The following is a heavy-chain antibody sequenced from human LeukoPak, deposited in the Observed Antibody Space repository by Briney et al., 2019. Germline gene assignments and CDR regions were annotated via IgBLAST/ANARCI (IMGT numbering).Heavy chain of an antibody. D-gene: IGHD6-19*01. J-gene: IGHJ5*02. CDR2: IYYSGST. CDR3: ARGENSSGWPFDP. CDR1: GGSISSGDYY. V-gene: IGHV4-30-4*01. Sequence: TSETLSLTCTVSGGSISSGDYYWSWIRQPPGKGLEWIGYIYYSGSTYYNPSLKSRVTISVDTSKNQFSLKLSSVTAADTAVYYCARGENSSGWPFDPWGQGTLVTVSS.